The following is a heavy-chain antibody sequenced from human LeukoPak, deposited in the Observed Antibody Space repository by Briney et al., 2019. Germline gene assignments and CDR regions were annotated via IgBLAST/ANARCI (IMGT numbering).Heavy chain of an antibody. D-gene: IGHD3-10*01. V-gene: IGHV3-23*01. CDR2: ISGSGGST. J-gene: IGHJ4*02. CDR3: AKVGSYYNFYYFDY. CDR1: GFTFSSCA. Sequence: GGSLRLSCAASGFTFSSCAMSWVRQAPGKGLEWVSGISGSGGSTYYADSVKGRFTISRDNSKNTLYLQMNSLRAEDTAVYYCAKVGSYYNFYYFDYWGQGTLVTVSS.